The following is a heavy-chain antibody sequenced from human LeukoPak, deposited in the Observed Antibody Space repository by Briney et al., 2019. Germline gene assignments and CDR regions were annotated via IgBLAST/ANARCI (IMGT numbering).Heavy chain of an antibody. D-gene: IGHD1-26*01. CDR2: IHYNGNT. CDR1: DGSINSYY. V-gene: IGHV4-59*01. Sequence: SETLSLTCSVSDGSINSYYWNWIQRPPGKGLEWIGYIHYNGNTNYSPSLKSRVTMSVDTSKNLFSLKVSSVTAADTAVYYCARGRSNYYGMDVWGQGTTVTVSS. CDR3: ARGRSNYYGMDV. J-gene: IGHJ6*02.